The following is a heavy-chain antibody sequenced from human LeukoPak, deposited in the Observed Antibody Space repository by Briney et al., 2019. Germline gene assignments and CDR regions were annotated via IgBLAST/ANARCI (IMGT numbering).Heavy chain of an antibody. V-gene: IGHV3-7*01. CDR3: AKQSGSYAGYFDY. D-gene: IGHD1-26*01. CDR2: IKQDGSEK. CDR1: GFTFSNFW. Sequence: GGSLRLSCTASGFTFSNFWMGWVRQAPGKGLEWVANIKQDGSEKYYVDSVKGRFTISRDNAKNSLYLQMNSLRAEDTAVYYCAKQSGSYAGYFDYWGQGTLVTVSS. J-gene: IGHJ4*02.